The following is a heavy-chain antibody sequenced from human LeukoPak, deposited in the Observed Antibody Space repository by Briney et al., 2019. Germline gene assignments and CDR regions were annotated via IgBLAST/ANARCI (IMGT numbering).Heavy chain of an antibody. CDR3: ARSRIAAAGTGYV. D-gene: IGHD6-13*01. J-gene: IGHJ6*02. Sequence: NPSETLSLTCAVYGGSFSGYYWSWIRQPPGKRLEWIGEINHSGSTNYNPSLKSRVTVSVDTSKNQFSLKLSSVTAADTAVYYCARSRIAAAGTGYVWGQGTTVTVSS. CDR1: GGSFSGYY. CDR2: INHSGST. V-gene: IGHV4-34*01.